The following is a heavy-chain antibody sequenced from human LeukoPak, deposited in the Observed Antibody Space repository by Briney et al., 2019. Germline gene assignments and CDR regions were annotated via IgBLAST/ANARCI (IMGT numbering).Heavy chain of an antibody. J-gene: IGHJ4*02. D-gene: IGHD6-6*01. V-gene: IGHV3-23*01. CDR1: GFTFSSYA. Sequence: PGGSLRLSCAASGFTFSSYAMSWVRQAPGKGLEWVSAISGSGGSTYYADSVKGRFTISRDNAKNSLYLQMNSLRAEDTAVYYCARDRLEQLVLDYWGQGTLVTVSS. CDR2: ISGSGGST. CDR3: ARDRLEQLVLDY.